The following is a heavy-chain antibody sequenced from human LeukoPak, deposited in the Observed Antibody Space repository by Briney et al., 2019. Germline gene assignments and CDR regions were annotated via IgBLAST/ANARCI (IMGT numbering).Heavy chain of an antibody. V-gene: IGHV3-23*01. Sequence: GGSLRLSCAASGFTFSSYGMSWVRQAPGKGLEWVSAISGSGGSTDYADSVKGRFTISRDNSKNTLYLQMNSLRAEDTAIHYCAIFQISTSWPEYFQHWGQGTLVTVSS. J-gene: IGHJ1*01. CDR1: GFTFSSYG. CDR2: ISGSGGST. CDR3: AIFQISTSWPEYFQH. D-gene: IGHD6-13*01.